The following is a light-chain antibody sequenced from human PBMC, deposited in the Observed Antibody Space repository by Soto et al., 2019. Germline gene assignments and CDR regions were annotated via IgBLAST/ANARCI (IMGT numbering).Light chain of an antibody. J-gene: IGKJ5*01. CDR2: LAS. Sequence: DTVLTQSPGTLSLSPGERATLSCRASQSVSSRYLAWYQQKPGQAPRLLIYLASSRAPGIPDRFSGSGSGTEFTLTISGLQSEDFAVYYCQQYNNWPTTFGQGTRLEI. CDR3: QQYNNWPTT. CDR1: QSVSSRY. V-gene: IGKV3-20*01.